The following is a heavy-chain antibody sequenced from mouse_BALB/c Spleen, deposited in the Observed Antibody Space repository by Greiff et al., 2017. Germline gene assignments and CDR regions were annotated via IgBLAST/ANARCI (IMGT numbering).Heavy chain of an antibody. CDR2: ILPGSGST. D-gene: IGHD2-3*01. J-gene: IGHJ3*01. CDR3: DGKYDDAY. V-gene: IGHV1-9*01. Sequence: QVQLKQSGAELMKPGASVKISCKATGYTFSSYWIAWVKQRPGHGLEWIGEILPGSGSTNYNEKFKGKATFTADTSSNTAYMQLSSLTSEDSAVYYCDGKYDDAYWGQGTLVTVSA. CDR1: GYTFSSYW.